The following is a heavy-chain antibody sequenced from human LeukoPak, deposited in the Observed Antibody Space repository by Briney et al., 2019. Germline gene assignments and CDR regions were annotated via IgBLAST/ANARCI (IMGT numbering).Heavy chain of an antibody. CDR2: VIPLFGTE. CDR3: ARRGPAAAFDY. CDR1: GGTLSSFA. J-gene: IGHJ4*02. Sequence: SVKVSCKASGGTLSSFAISWVRQPPGQGLGWVGGVIPLFGTEDYAQKFQGRVTITTDESTKTAYMELSSLRSEDTAVYFCARRGPAAAFDYWGQGTLVTVS. D-gene: IGHD2-2*01. V-gene: IGHV1-69*05.